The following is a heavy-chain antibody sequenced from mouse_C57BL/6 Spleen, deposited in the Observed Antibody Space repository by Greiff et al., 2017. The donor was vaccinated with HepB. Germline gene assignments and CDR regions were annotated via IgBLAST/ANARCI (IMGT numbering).Heavy chain of an antibody. D-gene: IGHD2-4*01. Sequence: VQLQQSGPELVKPGASVKISCKASGYAFSSSWMNWVKQRPGKGLEWIGRIYPGDGDTNYNGKFKGKATLTADKSSSTAYMQLSSLTSEDSAVYFCARERDDYSYAMDYWGQGTSVTVSS. CDR3: ARERDDYSYAMDY. V-gene: IGHV1-82*01. J-gene: IGHJ4*01. CDR1: GYAFSSSW. CDR2: IYPGDGDT.